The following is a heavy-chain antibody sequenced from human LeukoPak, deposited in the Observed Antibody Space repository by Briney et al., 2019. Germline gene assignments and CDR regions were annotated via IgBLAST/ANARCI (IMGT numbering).Heavy chain of an antibody. J-gene: IGHJ4*02. V-gene: IGHV4-34*01. Sequence: PSETLSLTCAVYGGSFSGYFWSWIRQPPGRGLEWIGELTESGRTSYNPSLKSRVTVAEDTSKNQFSLKLSSVTAADTAIYYCARWSLRGCSCPRWSLRGCSGSPCFDYWGQGTLVTVSS. D-gene: IGHD2-15*01. CDR1: GGSFSGYF. CDR3: ARWSLRGCSCPRWSLRGCSGSPCFDY. CDR2: LTESGRT.